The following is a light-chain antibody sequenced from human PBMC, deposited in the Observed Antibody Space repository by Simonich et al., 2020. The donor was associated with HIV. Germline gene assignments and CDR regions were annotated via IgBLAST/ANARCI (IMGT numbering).Light chain of an antibody. Sequence: EIVMTQSPGTLSVSPGERATLSCRASQSVNSNLAWYQQKPGQSPRLLIYGASTRATGIPARFSGSGSGTEFTLTISSMQSEDFAVYYCQQYDNWPLTFGPGTKVDIK. V-gene: IGKV3-15*01. CDR2: GAS. CDR1: QSVNSN. CDR3: QQYDNWPLT. J-gene: IGKJ3*01.